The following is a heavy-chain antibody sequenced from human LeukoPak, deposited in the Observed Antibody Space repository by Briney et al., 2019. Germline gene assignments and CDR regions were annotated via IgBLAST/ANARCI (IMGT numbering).Heavy chain of an antibody. CDR1: GFTFSSYE. J-gene: IGHJ6*04. D-gene: IGHD3-10*02. CDR2: ISSSGSTI. Sequence: GGSLRLSCAASGFTFSSYEMNWVRQAPGKGLEWVSYISSSGSTIYHADSVKGRFTISRDNAKNSLYLQMNSLRAEDTAVYYCAELGITMIGGVWGKGTTVTVSS. CDR3: AELGITMIGGV. V-gene: IGHV3-48*03.